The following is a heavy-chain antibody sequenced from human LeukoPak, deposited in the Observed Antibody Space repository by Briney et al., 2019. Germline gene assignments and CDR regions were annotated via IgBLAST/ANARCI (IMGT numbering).Heavy chain of an antibody. J-gene: IGHJ4*02. CDR1: GFTFSSYA. D-gene: IGHD6-19*01. CDR3: AKSPKSSGWFHY. V-gene: IGHV3-23*01. CDR2: ISGSGGST. Sequence: GGSLRLSCAASGFTFSSYAMSWVRQAPGKGLEWVSAISGSGGSTYYAGSVKGRFTISRDNSKNTLYLQMNSLRVEDTAVYYCAKSPKSSGWFHYWGQGTLVTVSS.